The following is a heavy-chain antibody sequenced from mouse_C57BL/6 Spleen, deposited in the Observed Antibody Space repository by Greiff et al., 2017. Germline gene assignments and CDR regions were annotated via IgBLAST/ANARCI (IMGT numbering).Heavy chain of an antibody. D-gene: IGHD1-1*01. Sequence: VKLMESGAELVKPGASVKISCKASGYAFSSYWMNWVKQRPGKGLEWIGQIYPGDGDTNYNGKFKGKATLTADKSSSTAYMQLSSLTSEDSAVYCCARSDGSSPFDVWGTGTTVTVSS. CDR3: ARSDGSSPFDV. CDR1: GYAFSSYW. J-gene: IGHJ1*03. CDR2: IYPGDGDT. V-gene: IGHV1-80*01.